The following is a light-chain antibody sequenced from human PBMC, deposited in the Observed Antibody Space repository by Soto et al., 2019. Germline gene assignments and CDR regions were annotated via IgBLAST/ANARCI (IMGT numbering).Light chain of an antibody. CDR1: QSISIW. J-gene: IGKJ1*01. V-gene: IGKV1-5*03. Sequence: DIQMTQSPSTLSASVGDRVTITCRASQSISIWLAWYQQKPGKAPKILIYKASSLESGVPSRFSSSGSGTEFTLTISSLQPDDFATYYCQQYSTYTPRTFGQGTKVDIK. CDR3: QQYSTYTPRT. CDR2: KAS.